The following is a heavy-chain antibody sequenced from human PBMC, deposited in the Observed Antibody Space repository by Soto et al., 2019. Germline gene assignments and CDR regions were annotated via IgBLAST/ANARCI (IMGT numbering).Heavy chain of an antibody. J-gene: IGHJ4*02. Sequence: VGSLRLSCASSGFTFSGSAMHCVRHASGKWLEWVGRIRSKANSYATAYAVSVKGRFTISRDDSRNTAYLQMNSLKTEDTAVYYCARGVYYFWSGNQKGLDYWGQGTVVTVSS. CDR3: ARGVYYFWSGNQKGLDY. CDR2: IRSKANSYAT. D-gene: IGHD3-3*01. V-gene: IGHV3-73*01. CDR1: GFTFSGSA.